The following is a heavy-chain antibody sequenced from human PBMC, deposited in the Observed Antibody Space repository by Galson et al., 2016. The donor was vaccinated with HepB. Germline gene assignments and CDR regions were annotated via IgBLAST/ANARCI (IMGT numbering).Heavy chain of an antibody. CDR2: IYSGDST. CDR3: ARGKAVTGSDPLDP. D-gene: IGHD6-19*01. Sequence: SLRPSCAASGFTVSSTFMTWVRQAPGKGLEWVSVIYSGDSTNYADSVKGRFTISRDNSKNPLYLQMNSLRVEDTAVYYCARGKAVTGSDPLDPWGQGTLVTVSS. J-gene: IGHJ5*02. CDR1: GFTVSSTF. V-gene: IGHV3-53*01.